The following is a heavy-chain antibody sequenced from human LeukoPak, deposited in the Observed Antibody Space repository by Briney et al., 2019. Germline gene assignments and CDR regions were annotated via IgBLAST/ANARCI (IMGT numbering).Heavy chain of an antibody. CDR3: ARASTTVPNLLDH. CDR2: IKGDGSST. D-gene: IGHD4-17*01. CDR1: GFTFSTYW. J-gene: IGHJ4*02. Sequence: GGSLRLSCAASGFTFSTYWMHWVRQAPGKGLVWVARIKGDGSSTIYADSVKGRFTISRDNSKNTLYLQTSSLRVEDKAVYYCARASTTVPNLLDHWGRGTLVTVSS. V-gene: IGHV3-74*01.